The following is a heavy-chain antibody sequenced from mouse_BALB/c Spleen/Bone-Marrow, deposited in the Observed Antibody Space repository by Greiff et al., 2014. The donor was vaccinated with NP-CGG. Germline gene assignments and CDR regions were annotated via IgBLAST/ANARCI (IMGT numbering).Heavy chain of an antibody. J-gene: IGHJ1*01. CDR3: ARDKNYGSYWYFDV. V-gene: IGHV7-3*02. Sequence: EVKVVESGGGLVQPGGSLRLSCATSGFTFTDYYMSWVRQPPGKALEWLGFIRNKANGYTTEYSASVKSRFTISRDNSQSILYLQMNTLRAEDSATYYCARDKNYGSYWYFDVWGAGTTVTVSS. CDR2: IRNKANGYTT. D-gene: IGHD2-1*01. CDR1: GFTFTDYY.